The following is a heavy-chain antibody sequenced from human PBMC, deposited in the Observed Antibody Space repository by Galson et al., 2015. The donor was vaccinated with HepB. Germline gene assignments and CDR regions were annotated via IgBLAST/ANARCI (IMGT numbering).Heavy chain of an antibody. D-gene: IGHD6-25*01. CDR1: GYTFTSYA. CDR3: ARGISALTDAFDI. Sequence: SVKVSCKASGYTFTSYAMHWVRQAPGQRLEWMGWINAGNGNTKYSQKFQGRVTITRDTSASTAYMELSSLRSEDTAVYYCARGISALTDAFDIWGQGTMVTVSS. V-gene: IGHV1-3*01. CDR2: INAGNGNT. J-gene: IGHJ3*02.